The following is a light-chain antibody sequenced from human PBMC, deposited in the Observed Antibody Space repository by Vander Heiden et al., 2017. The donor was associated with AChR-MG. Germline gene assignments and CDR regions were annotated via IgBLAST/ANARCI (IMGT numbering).Light chain of an antibody. CDR3: QSADSSGTKGG. CDR1: ALPKQY. CDR2: NDS. J-gene: IGLJ3*02. Sequence: SYELTQPPSVSVSPGQTARITCSGDALPKQYAYWYQQKPGQAPVRGIVNDSERPSGIPERFAGSSSGTTVNFNISGVQAEDEADYDGQSADSSGTKGGCGGGPKLT. V-gene: IGLV3-25*03.